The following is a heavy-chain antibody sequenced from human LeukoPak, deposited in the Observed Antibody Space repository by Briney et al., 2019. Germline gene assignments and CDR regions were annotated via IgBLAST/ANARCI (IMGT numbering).Heavy chain of an antibody. V-gene: IGHV3-23*01. Sequence: PGGSLRLSCAASGFTFSSYAMHWVRQAPGKGLEWVSTISGSGDTYYADSVKGRFTISRDDSKSTLSLQMNSLRAEDTALYYCAKKYYYGSGTYIFYFDYWGQGTPVTVSS. CDR1: GFTFSSYA. J-gene: IGHJ4*02. D-gene: IGHD3-10*01. CDR3: AKKYYYGSGTYIFYFDY. CDR2: ISGSGDT.